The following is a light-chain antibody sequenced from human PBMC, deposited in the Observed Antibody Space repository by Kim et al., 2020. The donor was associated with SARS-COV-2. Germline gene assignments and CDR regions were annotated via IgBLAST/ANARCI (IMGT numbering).Light chain of an antibody. CDR1: SLRTYS. Sequence: ALGKKGSITCQGDSLRTYSASWDQQKPGQAPVLVINAKTNRPSGIPDRFSGSTSGNTVSLTITGAQAEDEADYFCKSRDISGNQLVFGGGTQLTVL. V-gene: IGLV3-19*01. CDR3: KSRDISGNQLV. J-gene: IGLJ3*02. CDR2: AKT.